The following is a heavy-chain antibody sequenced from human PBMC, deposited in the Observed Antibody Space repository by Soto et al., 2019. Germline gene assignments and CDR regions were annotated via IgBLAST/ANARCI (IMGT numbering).Heavy chain of an antibody. CDR1: GGTFSSYA. D-gene: IGHD7-27*01. Sequence: QVQLVQSGAEVKKPGSSVKVSCKASGGTFSSYAISWVRQAPGQGLEWMGGIIPIVGTANYAQKFQGRVTITADKSASAAALDLSSLRCEATAVYYCASHLGFTGVRGMDVWGQGTTVTVSS. CDR3: ASHLGFTGVRGMDV. V-gene: IGHV1-69*06. J-gene: IGHJ6*02. CDR2: IIPIVGTA.